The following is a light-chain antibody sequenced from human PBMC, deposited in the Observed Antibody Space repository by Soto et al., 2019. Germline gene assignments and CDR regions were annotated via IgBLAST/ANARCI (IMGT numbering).Light chain of an antibody. CDR3: QEYSNGWR. CDR2: DGS. CDR1: QNISRW. V-gene: IGKV1-5*01. Sequence: DIQMTQSPSTLSAFVGDRVSITCRASQNISRWLAWYQQKPGKAPKLLIYDGSTLKSGVPSRFSGSGSGTEFILTISSQQPDDFASFYCQEYSNGWRFGQGTKVEIK. J-gene: IGKJ1*01.